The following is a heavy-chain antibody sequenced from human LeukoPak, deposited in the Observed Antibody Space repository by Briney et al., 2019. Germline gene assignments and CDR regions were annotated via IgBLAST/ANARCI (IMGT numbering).Heavy chain of an antibody. CDR1: GFTFSSYA. D-gene: IGHD3-22*01. J-gene: IGHJ4*02. V-gene: IGHV3-33*08. CDR2: IWYDGSNK. Sequence: GGSLRLSCAASGFTFSSYAMHWVRQAPGKGLEWVAVIWYDGSNKYYADSVKGRFTISRDNSKNTLYLQMNSLRAEDTAVYYCAREPYYYDSSGYYQPPDYWGQGTLVTVSS. CDR3: AREPYYYDSSGYYQPPDY.